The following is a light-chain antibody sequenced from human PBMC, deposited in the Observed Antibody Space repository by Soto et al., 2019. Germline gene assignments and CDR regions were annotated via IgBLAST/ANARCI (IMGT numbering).Light chain of an antibody. CDR2: GAS. CDR1: QSVGSN. CDR3: QQYGSSGT. J-gene: IGKJ1*01. V-gene: IGKV3-20*01. Sequence: EIVMTQSPATLSVSPGDRATLSCRASQSVGSNLAWYQQKPGQAPRLLIYGASSRATGIPDRFSGSGSGTDFTLTISRLEPEDFAVYYCQQYGSSGTFGQGTKVDI.